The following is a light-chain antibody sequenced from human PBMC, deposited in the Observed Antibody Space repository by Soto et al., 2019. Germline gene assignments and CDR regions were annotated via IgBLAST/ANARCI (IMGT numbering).Light chain of an antibody. J-gene: IGKJ1*01. Sequence: DIQMTQSPSSLSASVGDRVTITCQASQDISNYLNWYQQKPGKAPKLLIYDASSLESGVPSRFSGSGSGTEFTLTISSLQSDDVRAYSCQHPNCDSHTFAQGTKVDIK. CDR1: QDISNY. CDR3: QHPNCDSHT. CDR2: DAS. V-gene: IGKV1-33*01.